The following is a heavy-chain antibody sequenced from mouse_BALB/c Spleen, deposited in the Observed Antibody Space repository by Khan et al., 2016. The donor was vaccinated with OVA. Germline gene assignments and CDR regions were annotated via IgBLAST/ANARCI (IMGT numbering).Heavy chain of an antibody. D-gene: IGHD3-2*02. CDR1: GYIFTSYW. J-gene: IGHJ2*01. V-gene: IGHV1S132*01. Sequence: QVRLQQSGAELVRPGTSVKLSCKTSGYIFTSYWIHWVKQRSGQGLEWIARIYPGTDNTYYNEKFKDKATLTADKSSSTAYLQLSSLKSEDSAVFFCAREEALYYFDYWGQGTTLTVSS. CDR3: AREEALYYFDY. CDR2: IYPGTDNT.